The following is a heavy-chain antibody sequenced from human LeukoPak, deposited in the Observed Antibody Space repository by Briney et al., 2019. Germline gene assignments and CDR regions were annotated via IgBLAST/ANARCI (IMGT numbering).Heavy chain of an antibody. J-gene: IGHJ4*02. CDR3: ARRLDPGIAVAGTGWDY. CDR1: GFTFSSYW. V-gene: IGHV3-7*01. CDR2: IKQDGSEK. Sequence: PGGSLRLSCAASGFTFSSYWMSWVRQAPGKGLEWVANIKQDGSEKYYVDSVKGRFTISRDNAKNSLYLQMNSLRAEDTAVYYCARRLDPGIAVAGTGWDYWGQGTLVSVSS. D-gene: IGHD6-19*01.